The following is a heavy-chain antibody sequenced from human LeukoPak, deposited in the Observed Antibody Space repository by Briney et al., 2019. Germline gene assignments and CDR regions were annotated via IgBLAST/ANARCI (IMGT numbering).Heavy chain of an antibody. V-gene: IGHV1-18*01. CDR2: ISAYNGNT. J-gene: IGHJ6*02. D-gene: IGHD6-13*01. CDR1: GYTFTIYG. Sequence: ASVKVSCKASGYTFTIYGISWVRQAPGQGLEWMGWISAYNGNTNYAQKLQGRVTMTTDTSTSTAYMELRSLRSDDTAVYYCARGRGIAAAGTRYYYGMDVWGQGTTVTVSS. CDR3: ARGRGIAAAGTRYYYGMDV.